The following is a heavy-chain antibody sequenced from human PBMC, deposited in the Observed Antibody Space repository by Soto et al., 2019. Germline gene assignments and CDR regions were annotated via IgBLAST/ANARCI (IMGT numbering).Heavy chain of an antibody. CDR1: GGSISSYY. CDR2: IYYSGST. Sequence: SETLSLTCTVSGGSISSYYWSWIRQPPGKGLEWIGYIYYSGSTNYNPSLKSRVTISVDTSKNQFSLKLSSETAADTAVYYCARHSLGPYYFDYWGQGTLVTVSS. J-gene: IGHJ4*02. V-gene: IGHV4-59*08. CDR3: ARHSLGPYYFDY.